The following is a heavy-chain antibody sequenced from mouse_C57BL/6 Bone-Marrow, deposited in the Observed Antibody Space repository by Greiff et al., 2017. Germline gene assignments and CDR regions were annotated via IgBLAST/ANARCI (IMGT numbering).Heavy chain of an antibody. J-gene: IGHJ2*01. V-gene: IGHV5-12*01. D-gene: IGHD1-1*01. CDR2: ISNGGGST. CDR1: GFTFSDYY. CDR3: ARHVGDGSSYNYFDY. Sequence: EVQLVESGGGLVQPGGSLKLSCAASGFTFSDYYMYWVRQTPEKRLEWVAYISNGGGSTYYPDTVKGRFTISRDNAKNTLYLQMSRLKSEDTAMYYCARHVGDGSSYNYFDYWGQGTTLTVSS.